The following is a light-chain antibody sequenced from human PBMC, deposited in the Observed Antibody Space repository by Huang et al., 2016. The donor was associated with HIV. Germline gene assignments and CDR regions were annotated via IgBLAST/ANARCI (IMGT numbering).Light chain of an antibody. J-gene: IGKJ1*01. CDR1: QSITTY. CDR3: QQGYTTSWT. Sequence: DIQMTQSPSSLSASVGDRVTITCRARQSITTYLNWYQQKPGKAPTLLIYATDSLQSGVPSRFSGRGSGTEFTLTISSLQPDDFATYYCQQGYTTSWTFGPGTKVEAK. V-gene: IGKV1-39*01. CDR2: ATD.